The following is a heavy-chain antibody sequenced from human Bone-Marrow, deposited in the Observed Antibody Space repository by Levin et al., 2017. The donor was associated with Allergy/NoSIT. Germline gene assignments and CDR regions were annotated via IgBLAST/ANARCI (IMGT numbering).Heavy chain of an antibody. D-gene: IGHD2-2*02. Sequence: GGSLRLSCAASGFTFSSYAMSWVRQAPGKGLEWVSAISGSGGSTYYADSVKGRFTISRDNSKNTLYLQMNSLRAEDTAVYWCGVDIVVVPAAIGWDAFDIWGQGTMVTVSS. CDR2: ISGSGGST. J-gene: IGHJ3*02. CDR1: GFTFSSYA. CDR3: GVDIVVVPAAIGWDAFDI. V-gene: IGHV3-23*01.